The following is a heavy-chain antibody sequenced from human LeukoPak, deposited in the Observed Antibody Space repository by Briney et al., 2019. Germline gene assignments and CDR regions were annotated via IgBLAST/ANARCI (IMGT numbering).Heavy chain of an antibody. V-gene: IGHV4-4*07. Sequence: SETLSLTCTVSGYSISSYYWSWIRQPAGKGLEWLGRIYASGSTNYNPSLKSRVTMSVDTSKNQFSLKLSSVTAADTAVYYCARGRTPTTGDYWGQGTLVTVSS. CDR3: ARGRTPTTGDY. D-gene: IGHD1-26*01. J-gene: IGHJ4*02. CDR2: IYASGST. CDR1: GYSISSYY.